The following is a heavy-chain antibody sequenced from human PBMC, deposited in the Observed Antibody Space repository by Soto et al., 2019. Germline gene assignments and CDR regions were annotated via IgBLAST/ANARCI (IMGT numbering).Heavy chain of an antibody. J-gene: IGHJ4*02. Sequence: QVQLVQSGAEVKKPGSSVKVSCTASGGTFNSYTINWVRQAPGRGLEWVGRVNPIVGMSNSALKFQGRVTITADKSTSTAFRYLTSLKSEDTAVYYCATSYGSGSTHFDSWGQGTLVTVS. D-gene: IGHD3-10*01. CDR2: VNPIVGMS. CDR3: ATSYGSGSTHFDS. CDR1: GGTFNSYT. V-gene: IGHV1-69*02.